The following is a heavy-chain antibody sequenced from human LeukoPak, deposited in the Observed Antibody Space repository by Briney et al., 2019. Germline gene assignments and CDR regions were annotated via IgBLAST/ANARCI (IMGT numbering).Heavy chain of an antibody. D-gene: IGHD4-17*01. CDR2: IIPIFGTA. J-gene: IGHJ4*02. CDR1: GGTFSSYA. V-gene: IGHV1-69*01. Sequence: ASVKVSCKASGGTFSSYAISWVRQAPGQGLEWMGGIIPIFGTANYAQKFQGRVTITADESTSTAYMELSSLRSEDTAVYYCARPAVTTGVTGFDYWGQGTLVTVSS. CDR3: ARPAVTTGVTGFDY.